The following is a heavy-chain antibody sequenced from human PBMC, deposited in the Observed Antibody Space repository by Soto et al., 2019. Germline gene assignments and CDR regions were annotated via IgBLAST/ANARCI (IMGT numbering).Heavy chain of an antibody. V-gene: IGHV4-61*01. CDR2: IYYSGGT. CDR1: GGSVSSGSYY. Sequence: SETLSLTCTVSGGSVSSGSYYWSWIRQPPGKGLEWIGYIYYSGGTNYNPSLKSRVTISVDTSKNQFSLKLSSVTAADTAVYYCARSSMAYYYGMDVWGQGTTVTVSS. D-gene: IGHD3-10*01. J-gene: IGHJ6*02. CDR3: ARSSMAYYYGMDV.